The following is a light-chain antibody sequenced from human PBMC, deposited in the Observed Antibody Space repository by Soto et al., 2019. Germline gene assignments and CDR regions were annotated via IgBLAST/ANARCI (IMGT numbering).Light chain of an antibody. Sequence: DIVLTQSPGTLSLSPGERATVSCRASRSVVSGYVAWYQQKPGQAPRLVIFGASTRAIDIPDRFSGGGSGSDFTLTISGLEPVDFAVYYCQHYAASPTFGGGTKVEIK. V-gene: IGKV3-20*01. J-gene: IGKJ4*01. CDR2: GAS. CDR1: RSVVSGY. CDR3: QHYAASPT.